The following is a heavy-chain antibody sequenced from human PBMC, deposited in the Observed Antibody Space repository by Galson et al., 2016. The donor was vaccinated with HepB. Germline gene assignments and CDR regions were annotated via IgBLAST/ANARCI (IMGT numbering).Heavy chain of an antibody. CDR1: GFTFSSYS. CDR2: ISGGGDVT. D-gene: IGHD5-24*01. V-gene: IGHV3-23*01. CDR3: AKGGRRDAYND. Sequence: SLRLSCAASGFTFSSYSMTWVRQTPGKGLQWVSVISGGGDVTDYAGSVKGRFTISRDNSKNTLYPQMNSLRAEDTAIYYCAKGGRRDAYNDWGQGTLVTVSS. J-gene: IGHJ4*02.